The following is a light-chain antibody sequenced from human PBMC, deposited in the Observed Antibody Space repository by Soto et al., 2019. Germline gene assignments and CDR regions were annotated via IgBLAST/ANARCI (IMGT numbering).Light chain of an antibody. J-gene: IGLJ1*01. CDR3: NSFTASDTYV. Sequence: QSALTQPPSVSGSPGQSVTISCTGTSSDIGAYNRVSWYKQSPGAAPKLMICDVNNRPSGVPERFSGSNSGNTASLAIFGLQAEDEADYYCNSFTASDTYVFGTGTKVTVL. CDR2: DVN. CDR1: SSDIGAYNR. V-gene: IGLV2-18*02.